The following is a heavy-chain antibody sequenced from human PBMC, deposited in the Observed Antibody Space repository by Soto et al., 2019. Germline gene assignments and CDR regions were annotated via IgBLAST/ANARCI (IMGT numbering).Heavy chain of an antibody. V-gene: IGHV1-2*02. CDR3: ARGPPITVYGMDV. CDR2: INPNSGGT. CDR1: GYTFTGYY. D-gene: IGHD3-10*01. J-gene: IGHJ6*02. Sequence: ASVKVSCKASGYTFTGYYMHWLRQAPGQGLEWMGWINPNSGGTNYAQKFQGRVTMTRDTSISTAYMELSRLRSDDTAVYYCARGPPITVYGMDVWGQGTTVTVSS.